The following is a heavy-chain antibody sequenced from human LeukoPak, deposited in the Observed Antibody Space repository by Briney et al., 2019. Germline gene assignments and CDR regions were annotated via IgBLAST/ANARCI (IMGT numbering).Heavy chain of an antibody. D-gene: IGHD3-3*01. Sequence: PSETLSHTCAVYGGSFSGYYWSWIRQPPGKGLEWIGEINHSGSTNYNPSLKSRVTISVDTSKNQFSLKLSSVTAADTAVYYCARASARGFDYYYYMDVWGKGTTVTVSS. CDR3: ARASARGFDYYYYMDV. J-gene: IGHJ6*03. CDR2: INHSGST. V-gene: IGHV4-34*01. CDR1: GGSFSGYY.